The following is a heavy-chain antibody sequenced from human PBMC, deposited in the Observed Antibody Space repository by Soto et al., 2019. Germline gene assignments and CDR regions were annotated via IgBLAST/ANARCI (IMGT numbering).Heavy chain of an antibody. CDR2: IYYSGST. J-gene: IGHJ4*02. CDR3: ARHYSGAVAGWPFDY. V-gene: IGHV4-59*08. CDR1: GGSISSYY. D-gene: IGHD6-19*01. Sequence: SETLSLTCTVSGGSISSYYWSWIRQPPGKGLEWIGYIYYSGSTNYNPSLKSRVTISVDTSKNQFSLKLSSLTAADTAVYYCARHYSGAVAGWPFDYWGQGTLVTVSS.